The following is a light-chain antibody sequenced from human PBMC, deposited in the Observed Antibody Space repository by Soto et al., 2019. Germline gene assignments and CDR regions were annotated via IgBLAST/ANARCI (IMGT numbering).Light chain of an antibody. Sequence: DIKMTQSPSSLSAYVGDRVTITCRASQAISNYLAWYQQKPGKVPKLLIYAASTLQSGVPSRFSGSGSGTEFTLTISGLLPEDFATYHCQQLNTLPFTFGQGTRLEI. V-gene: IGKV1-27*01. J-gene: IGKJ5*01. CDR2: AAS. CDR1: QAISNY. CDR3: QQLNTLPFT.